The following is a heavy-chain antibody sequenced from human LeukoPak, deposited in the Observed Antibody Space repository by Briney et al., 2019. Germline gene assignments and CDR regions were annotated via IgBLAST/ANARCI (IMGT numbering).Heavy chain of an antibody. D-gene: IGHD3-3*01. Sequence: SSETLSLTCTVSGGSISDYYWNWMRQPPGKGLEWIGYIYYSGSTTYNPSLKGRVTMSVDTAKNQFSLKLRSVTAADTAVYYCARGDFCSKSNCYLRPMDVWGKGTTVTVAS. CDR1: GGSISDYY. CDR3: ARGDFCSKSNCYLRPMDV. CDR2: IYYSGST. V-gene: IGHV4-59*01. J-gene: IGHJ6*03.